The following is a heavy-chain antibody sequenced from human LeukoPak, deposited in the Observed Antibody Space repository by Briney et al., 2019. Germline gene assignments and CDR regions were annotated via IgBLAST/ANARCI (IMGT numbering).Heavy chain of an antibody. Sequence: GGSLRLSCVASGFTVSINYVSWVRQAPGKGLEWVSVIYSGGSTYYGDSVKGRFTISRDNSKNTLYLQMNSLRAEDTAVYYCAKADCSGGSCPLGDYWGQGTLVTVSS. CDR2: IYSGGST. CDR3: AKADCSGGSCPLGDY. J-gene: IGHJ4*02. V-gene: IGHV3-66*01. D-gene: IGHD2-15*01. CDR1: GFTVSINY.